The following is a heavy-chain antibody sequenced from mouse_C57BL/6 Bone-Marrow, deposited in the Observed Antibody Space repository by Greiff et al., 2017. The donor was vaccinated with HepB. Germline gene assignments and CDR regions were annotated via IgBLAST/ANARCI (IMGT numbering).Heavy chain of an antibody. CDR2: IYPGDGDT. CDR1: GYAFSSSW. Sequence: QVQLQQSGPELVKPGASVKISCKASGYAFSSSWMNWVKQRPGKGLEWIGRIYPGDGDTNYNGKFKGKATLTADKSSSTAYMQLSSLTSEDSAVYFGARSDYGSSAWFAYWGQGTLVTVSA. D-gene: IGHD1-1*01. CDR3: ARSDYGSSAWFAY. J-gene: IGHJ3*01. V-gene: IGHV1-82*01.